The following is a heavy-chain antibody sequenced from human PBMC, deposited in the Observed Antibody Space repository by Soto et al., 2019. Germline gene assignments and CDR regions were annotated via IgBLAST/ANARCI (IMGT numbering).Heavy chain of an antibody. CDR3: ARDGYGSGSYQSFDYYYYGMDV. Sequence: SVKGSFKACGGPFSSYAISWVRQAPGQGLEWIGGIIPIFGTANYAQKFQGRVTITADKSTSTAYMELSSLRSEDTAVYYCARDGYGSGSYQSFDYYYYGMDVWGQGTTVTVSS. CDR2: IIPIFGTA. D-gene: IGHD3-10*01. V-gene: IGHV1-69*06. CDR1: GGPFSSYA. J-gene: IGHJ6*01.